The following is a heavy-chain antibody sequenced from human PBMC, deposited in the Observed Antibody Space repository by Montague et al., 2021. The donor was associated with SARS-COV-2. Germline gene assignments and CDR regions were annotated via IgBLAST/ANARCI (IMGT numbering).Heavy chain of an antibody. CDR3: MRAGGFDNRPPV. CDR2: IHQSGST. Sequence: SETLSLTCAVSGDSIMTTNWWSWVRQPPGKGLEWIGEIHQSGSTNYNPSLKSRVTMSVDKSKNQFSLELNSLTAADTALYYCMRAGGFDNRPPVWGQGALVTVSS. D-gene: IGHD3-9*01. CDR1: GDSIMTTNW. V-gene: IGHV4-4*02. J-gene: IGHJ4*02.